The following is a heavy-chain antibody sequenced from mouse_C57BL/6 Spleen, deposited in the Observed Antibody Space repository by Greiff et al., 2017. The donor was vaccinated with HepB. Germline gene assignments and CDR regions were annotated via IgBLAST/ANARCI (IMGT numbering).Heavy chain of an antibody. V-gene: IGHV5-9-1*02. D-gene: IGHD1-1*01. CDR1: GFTFSSYA. Sequence: EVKVVESGEGLVKPGGSLKLSCAASGFTFSSYAMSWVRQTPEKRLEWVAYISSGGDYIYYADTVKGRFTISRDNARNTLYLQMSSLKSEDTAMYYCTRDLVTTVVGGYWGQGTTLTVSS. CDR3: TRDLVTTVVGGY. J-gene: IGHJ2*01. CDR2: ISSGGDYI.